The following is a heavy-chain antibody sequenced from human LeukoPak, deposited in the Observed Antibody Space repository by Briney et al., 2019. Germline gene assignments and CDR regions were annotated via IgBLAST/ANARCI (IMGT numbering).Heavy chain of an antibody. CDR1: GFTFSDYG. V-gene: IGHV3-33*01. CDR2: IWYDGSNK. Sequence: GGSLRLSCTASGFTFSDYGMHWVRQPPGKGLEWVAIIWYDGSNKTYEDSVKGRFTISRDNSKNTLYLQMNSLRAEDTAVYYCTRVRGYDFDFWGQGTLVTVSS. J-gene: IGHJ4*02. D-gene: IGHD5-12*01. CDR3: TRVRGYDFDF.